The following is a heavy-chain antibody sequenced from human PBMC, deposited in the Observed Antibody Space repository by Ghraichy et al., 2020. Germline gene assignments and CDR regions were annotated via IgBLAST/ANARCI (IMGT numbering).Heavy chain of an antibody. J-gene: IGHJ5*02. CDR2: INHSGST. CDR1: GGSFSGYY. Sequence: SETLSLTCAVYGGSFSGYYWSWIRQPPGKGLEWIGEINHSGSTNYNPSLKSRVTISVDTSKNQFSLKLSSVTAAATAVYYCARKGRSIAARSTSVRFDPWGQGTLVTVSS. V-gene: IGHV4-34*01. CDR3: ARKGRSIAARSTSVRFDP. D-gene: IGHD6-6*01.